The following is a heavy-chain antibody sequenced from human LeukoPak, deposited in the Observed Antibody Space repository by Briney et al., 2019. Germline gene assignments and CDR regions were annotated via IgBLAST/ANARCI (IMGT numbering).Heavy chain of an antibody. J-gene: IGHJ4*02. CDR3: ARGPVNSGAYSFDY. Sequence: PGESLRLSCAASGFTFDDYGMSWVRQAPGKGLEWVSGVNWIGSSTGYADSVKGRFTISRDSARNSLYLQMNSLRAEDTALYYFARGPVNSGAYSFDYWGQGSLVTVSS. CDR1: GFTFDDYG. CDR2: VNWIGSST. D-gene: IGHD6-25*01. V-gene: IGHV3-20*04.